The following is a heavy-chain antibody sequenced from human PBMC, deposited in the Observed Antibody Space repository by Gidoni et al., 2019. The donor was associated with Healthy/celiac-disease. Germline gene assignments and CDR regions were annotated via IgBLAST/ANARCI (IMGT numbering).Heavy chain of an antibody. Sequence: EVQLVESGGGLVQPGRSLSLSCTASGFTFGDYAMSWFRQAPGKGLEWVGFIRSKAYGGTTEYAASVKGRFTISRDDSKSIAYLQMNSLKTEDTAVYYCTRKYYDFWSGCDYWGQGTLVTVSS. D-gene: IGHD3-3*01. CDR1: GFTFGDYA. J-gene: IGHJ4*02. CDR2: IRSKAYGGTT. CDR3: TRKYYDFWSGCDY. V-gene: IGHV3-49*03.